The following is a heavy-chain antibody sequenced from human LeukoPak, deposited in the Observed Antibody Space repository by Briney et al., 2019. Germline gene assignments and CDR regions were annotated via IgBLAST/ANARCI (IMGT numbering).Heavy chain of an antibody. CDR1: GDSIISGGYY. CDR2: IFYSGST. CDR3: ARGRSTSGYASYYYGMDV. D-gene: IGHD3-22*01. J-gene: IGHJ6*02. V-gene: IGHV4-31*03. Sequence: PSETLPLTCTVSGDSIISGGYYWSWIRQLPGKGLEWIGYIFYSGSTYYNPSLKSRVSISIDTSKNQFSLKLSSVTAADTAVYYCARGRSTSGYASYYYGMDVWGQGTTVTVSS.